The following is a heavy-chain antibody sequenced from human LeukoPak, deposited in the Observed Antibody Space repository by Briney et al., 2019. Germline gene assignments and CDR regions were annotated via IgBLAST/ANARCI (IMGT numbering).Heavy chain of an antibody. Sequence: GGSLRLSCAASGFTFSSYAMSWVHQAPGKGLEWVSAISGSGGSTYYADSVKGRFTISRDNPKNTLYLQMNSLRAEDTAVYYCAKDARVDTAMVLYTHFDYWGQGTLVTVSS. CDR2: ISGSGGST. CDR3: AKDARVDTAMVLYTHFDY. D-gene: IGHD5-18*01. J-gene: IGHJ4*02. CDR1: GFTFSSYA. V-gene: IGHV3-23*01.